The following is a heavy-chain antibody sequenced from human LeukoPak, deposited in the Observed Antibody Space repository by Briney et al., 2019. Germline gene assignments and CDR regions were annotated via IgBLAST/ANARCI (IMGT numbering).Heavy chain of an antibody. D-gene: IGHD3-22*01. V-gene: IGHV3-21*01. J-gene: IGHJ4*02. CDR2: ISSSSSYI. CDR1: GFTFSSYS. Sequence: GGSLRLSCAASGFTFSSYSMNWVRHAPGKGLEWVSSISSSSSYIYYADSVKGRFTISRDNAKNSLYLQMNSLRAEDTAVYYCARENYYDSSGYRGGDYWGQGTLVTVSS. CDR3: ARENYYDSSGYRGGDY.